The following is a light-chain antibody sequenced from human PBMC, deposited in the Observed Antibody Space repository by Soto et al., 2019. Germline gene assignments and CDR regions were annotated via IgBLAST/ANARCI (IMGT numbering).Light chain of an antibody. Sequence: QSALTQPASVSGSPGQSLTISCTGTTTDVGSYNLLSWYQHHPGKAPKHIIYEGTKRPSGVSYRFSGSKSGTSASLTISGLQADDEADSCSCSYAGSATYVFGTGTKLTVL. CDR2: EGT. J-gene: IGLJ1*01. CDR1: TTDVGSYNL. CDR3: CSYAGSATYV. V-gene: IGLV2-23*01.